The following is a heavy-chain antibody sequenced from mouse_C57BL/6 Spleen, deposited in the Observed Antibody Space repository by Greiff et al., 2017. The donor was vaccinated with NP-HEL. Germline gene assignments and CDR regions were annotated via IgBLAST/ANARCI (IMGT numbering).Heavy chain of an antibody. CDR3: ARCDDGYPYYCDY. Sequence: QVQLQQSGPELVKPGASVKISCKASGYAFSSSWMNWVKQRPGKGLEWIGRIYPGDGDTNYNGKFKGKATLTADKASGTAYMQLSSLTSEDSAVYVCARCDDGYPYYCDYWGQGTTLTVSS. D-gene: IGHD2-3*01. CDR2: IYPGDGDT. CDR1: GYAFSSSW. J-gene: IGHJ2*01. V-gene: IGHV1-82*01.